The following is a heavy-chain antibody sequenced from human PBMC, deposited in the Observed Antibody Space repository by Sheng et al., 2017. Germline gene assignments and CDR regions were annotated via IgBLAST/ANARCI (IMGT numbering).Heavy chain of an antibody. V-gene: IGHV4-34*01. D-gene: IGHD2-2*01. CDR2: INHSGST. Sequence: QVQLQQWGAGLLKPSETLSLTCAVYGGSFSGYYWSWIRQPPGKGLEWIGEINHSGSTNYNPSLKSRVTISVDTSKNQFSLKLSSVTAADTAVYYCARGGVGYCSSTSCYCNRCVDPWGQGTLVHRL. CDR3: ARGGVGYCSSTSCYCNRCVDP. J-gene: IGHJ5*02. CDR1: GGSFSGYY.